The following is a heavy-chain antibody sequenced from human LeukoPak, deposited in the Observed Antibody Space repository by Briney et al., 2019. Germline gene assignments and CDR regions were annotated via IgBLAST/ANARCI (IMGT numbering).Heavy chain of an antibody. V-gene: IGHV3-48*04. CDR1: GFTFSSYS. CDR3: ARDGGGSGPYYYYYYMDV. D-gene: IGHD3-10*01. Sequence: GGSLRLSCAASGFTFSSYSMNWVRQAPGKGLEWVSYISSSGSTIYYADSVKGRFTISRDNAKNSLYLQMNSLRAEDTAVYYCARDGGGSGPYYYYYYMDVWGKGTTVTISS. J-gene: IGHJ6*03. CDR2: ISSSGSTI.